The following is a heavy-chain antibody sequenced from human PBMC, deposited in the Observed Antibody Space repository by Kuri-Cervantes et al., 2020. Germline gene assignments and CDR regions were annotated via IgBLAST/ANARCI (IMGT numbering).Heavy chain of an antibody. D-gene: IGHD2-2*01. J-gene: IGHJ6*04. Sequence: GGSLRLSCAASGFTFSNYNINWVRQAPGKGLEWVTFIRYDGSDKYYADSVKGRFTISRDNSKNTLYLQMNSLRAEDTAVYYCAKDFSSTSPTAAVWGKGTTVTVSS. V-gene: IGHV3-30*02. CDR1: GFTFSNYN. CDR2: IRYDGSDK. CDR3: AKDFSSTSPTAAV.